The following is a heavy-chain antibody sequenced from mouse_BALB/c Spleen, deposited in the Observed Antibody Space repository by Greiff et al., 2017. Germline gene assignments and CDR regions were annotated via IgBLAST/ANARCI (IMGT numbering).Heavy chain of an antibody. CDR2: ISNGGGST. J-gene: IGHJ2*01. V-gene: IGHV5-12-2*01. CDR3: ARHKDGPYYFDY. D-gene: IGHD1-2*01. CDR1: GFTFSSYT. Sequence: EVKVVESGGGLVQPGGSLKLSCAASGFTFSSYTMSWVRQTPEKRLEWVAYISNGGGSTYYPDTVKGRFTISRDNAKNTLYLQMSSLKSEDTAMYYCARHKDGPYYFDYWGQGTTLTVSS.